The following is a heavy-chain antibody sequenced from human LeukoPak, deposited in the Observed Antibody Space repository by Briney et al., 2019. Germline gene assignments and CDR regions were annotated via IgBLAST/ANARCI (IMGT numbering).Heavy chain of an antibody. V-gene: IGHV3-30*04. CDR2: TSYDESNK. J-gene: IGHJ5*02. D-gene: IGHD3-3*01. CDR3: ARGATNDFWSGYGWFDP. Sequence: GGSLRLSCAASGFTFSAYSMHWVRQAPGKGLEWVALTSYDESNKFYAHSVKGRFTISRDNSKNTLYLQMNSLKSEDTGVYYCARGATNDFWSGYGWFDPWGQGTLVTVSS. CDR1: GFTFSAYS.